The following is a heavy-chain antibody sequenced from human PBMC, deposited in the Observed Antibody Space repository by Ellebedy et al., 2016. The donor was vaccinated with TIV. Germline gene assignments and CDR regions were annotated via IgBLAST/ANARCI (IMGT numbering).Heavy chain of an antibody. V-gene: IGHV1-69*13. CDR3: AQAPLFAEIKLLGMDV. D-gene: IGHD4-23*01. CDR1: EGFLSRSA. J-gene: IGHJ6*02. CDR2: IHPTFGPT. Sequence: ASVKVSCKGSEGFLSRSAISWVRQAPGQGLEWMGGIHPTFGPTTYAQRFQGRVLLTADESTSTAYMELSSLTSADTAVYYCAQAPLFAEIKLLGMDVWGQGTSVTVSS.